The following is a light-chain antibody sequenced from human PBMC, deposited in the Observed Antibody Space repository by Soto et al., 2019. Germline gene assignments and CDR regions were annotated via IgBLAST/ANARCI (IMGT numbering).Light chain of an antibody. V-gene: IGLV2-23*01. CDR1: SSDIGTYNL. J-gene: IGLJ2*01. CDR2: EAS. Sequence: QSALTQPASVSGSPGQSITISCTGSSSDIGTYNLVSWYQQHPGKAPKLIIYEASERPSGVSNRFSGSKSGNTASLTISGLQTEDEADYSCCSYADASVVVFGGGTKLTVL. CDR3: CSYADASVVV.